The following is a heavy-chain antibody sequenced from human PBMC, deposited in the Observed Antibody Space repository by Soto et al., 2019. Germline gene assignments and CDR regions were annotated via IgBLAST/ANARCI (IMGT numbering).Heavy chain of an antibody. Sequence: QVQLVQSGADVKKPGSSVRVSCKTSGGPFGNSAISWVRQAPAQRLEWIGEIIPVFDKANYAQNFQGRLTIIADDSTATVFMQLSSLRSEDTAVYFCARLRRDWGDAFDLWGQGTLVTVSS. CDR1: GGPFGNSA. J-gene: IGHJ3*01. V-gene: IGHV1-69*01. CDR3: ARLRRDWGDAFDL. CDR2: IIPVFDKA. D-gene: IGHD3-16*01.